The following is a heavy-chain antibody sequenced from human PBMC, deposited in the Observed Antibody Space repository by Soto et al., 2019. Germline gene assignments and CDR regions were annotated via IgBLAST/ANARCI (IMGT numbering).Heavy chain of an antibody. CDR3: APRRDRITFGGVIVRIQVFDY. D-gene: IGHD3-16*02. CDR1: GFTFSSYA. J-gene: IGHJ4*02. Sequence: GGSLRLSCAASGFTFSSYAMHWVRQAPGKGLEWVAVISYDGSNKYYADSVKGRFTISRDNSKNTLYLQMNSLRAEDTAVYYCAPRRDRITFGGVIVRIQVFDYWGQGTLVTVSS. CDR2: ISYDGSNK. V-gene: IGHV3-30-3*01.